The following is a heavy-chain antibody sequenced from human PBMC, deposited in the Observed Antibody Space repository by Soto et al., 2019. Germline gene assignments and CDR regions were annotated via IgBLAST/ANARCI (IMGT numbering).Heavy chain of an antibody. CDR3: AXXXITGLFDY. D-gene: IGHD2-8*02. V-gene: IGHV4-59*12. Sequence: ETLSLTCTVSGGSISSYYWSWIRQPPGKGLEWIGYIYYSGSTNYNPSLKSRVTISVDTSKNQFSLKLTSVTAADTAVYYCAXXXITGLFDYWGQGTLVTVSS. J-gene: IGHJ4*02. CDR2: IYYSGST. CDR1: GGSISSYY.